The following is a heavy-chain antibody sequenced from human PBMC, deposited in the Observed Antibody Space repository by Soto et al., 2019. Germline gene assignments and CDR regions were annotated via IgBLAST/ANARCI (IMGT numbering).Heavy chain of an antibody. CDR2: IYSGGST. CDR3: ARTTHYYYYYMDV. Sequence: EVQLVESGGGLVQPGGSLRLSCAASGFTVSSNYMSWVRQAPGKGLEWVSVIYSGGSTYYADSVKGRFTISRHNSKNTLYLQMNSLRAEDTAVYYCARTTHYYYYYMDVWGKGTTVTVSS. D-gene: IGHD1-1*01. J-gene: IGHJ6*03. CDR1: GFTVSSNY. V-gene: IGHV3-53*04.